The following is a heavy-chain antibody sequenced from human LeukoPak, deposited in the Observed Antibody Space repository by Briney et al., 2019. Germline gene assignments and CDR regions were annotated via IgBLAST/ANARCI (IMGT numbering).Heavy chain of an antibody. Sequence: GSSLSLSRATSGFTPRRYGMHWVRQAPGTALEWVAVIWSDGTNKYYVESVKGRFTISRDNSKNTLYLQMNSLRAEDTAVYYCARDHGSSGWYLDALDIWGQGTMVTVSS. CDR3: ARDHGSSGWYLDALDI. CDR2: IWSDGTNK. D-gene: IGHD6-19*01. CDR1: GFTPRRYG. V-gene: IGHV3-33*01. J-gene: IGHJ3*02.